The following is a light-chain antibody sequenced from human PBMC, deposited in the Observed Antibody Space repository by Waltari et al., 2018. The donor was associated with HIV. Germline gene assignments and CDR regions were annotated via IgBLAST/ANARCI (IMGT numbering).Light chain of an antibody. V-gene: IGLV2-11*01. CDR1: SSDVGDYNY. CDR3: CSYAGSNTLV. Sequence: QSALTQPRSVSGSPGQSVTISCAGTSSDVGDYNYVSWYQQHPRKAPKLMIYDGTKRPPGVPDRCSGSRSGNTASLTISGLQAEDEADYYCCSYAGSNTLVFGGGTKLTVL. CDR2: DGT. J-gene: IGLJ2*01.